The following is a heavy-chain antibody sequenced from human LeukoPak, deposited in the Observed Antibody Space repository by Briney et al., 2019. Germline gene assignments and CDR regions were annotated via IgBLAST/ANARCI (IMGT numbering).Heavy chain of an antibody. V-gene: IGHV3-30*02. D-gene: IGHD1-26*01. CDR3: AKGPRSNNHYYHFGY. CDR1: GFTFSNYA. J-gene: IGHJ4*02. Sequence: GGSLRLSCAASGFTFSNYAMHWVRQAPGQGLEWVAFIRYDGSSKYSADSVKGRFTISRDNSKNTLYLQMNSLRTEDTAVYYCAKGPRSNNHYYHFGYWGQGTLVTVSS. CDR2: IRYDGSSK.